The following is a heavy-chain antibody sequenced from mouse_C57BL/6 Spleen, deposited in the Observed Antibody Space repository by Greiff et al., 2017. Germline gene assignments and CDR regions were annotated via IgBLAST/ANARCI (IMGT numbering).Heavy chain of an antibody. J-gene: IGHJ3*01. CDR2: IDPSDSYT. D-gene: IGHD2-3*01. V-gene: IGHV1-59*01. Sequence: QVQLQQPGAELVRPGTSVKLSCKASGYTFTSYWMHWVKQRPGQGLEWIGVIDPSDSYTNYNQKFKGQATLTVDTSSSTAYMQLSSLTSEDSAVYYCAREGSLDGYSAWFAYWGQGTLVTVSA. CDR1: GYTFTSYW. CDR3: AREGSLDGYSAWFAY.